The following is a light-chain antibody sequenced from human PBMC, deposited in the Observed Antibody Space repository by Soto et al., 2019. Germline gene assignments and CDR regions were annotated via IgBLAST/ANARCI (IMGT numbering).Light chain of an antibody. CDR1: QSISSW. CDR2: DAS. V-gene: IGKV1-5*01. J-gene: IGKJ4*01. CDR3: QQYNTYPS. Sequence: MTQSPSTLSASVGDRVTITCRASQSISSWLAWYQQKPGKAPKLLIYDASSLESGVPSRFSGSGSGTDFTLTISSLQPDDFATYYCQQYNTYPSFGGGTKVEIK.